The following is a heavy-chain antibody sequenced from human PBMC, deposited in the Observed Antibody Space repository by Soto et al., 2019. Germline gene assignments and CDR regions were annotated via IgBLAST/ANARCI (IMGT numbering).Heavy chain of an antibody. Sequence: VQLVESGGGLVKPGGSLRLSCAASGFTFSDYYMSWIRQAPGKGLEWVANIKQDGSDKYYVDSVKGLFTISRDNAKNSLYLQMNSLRAEDTAVYYCATSAAAPGNYWGQGTLVTVSS. CDR1: GFTFSDYY. CDR2: IKQDGSDK. J-gene: IGHJ4*02. CDR3: ATSAAAPGNY. V-gene: IGHV3-7*01. D-gene: IGHD6-13*01.